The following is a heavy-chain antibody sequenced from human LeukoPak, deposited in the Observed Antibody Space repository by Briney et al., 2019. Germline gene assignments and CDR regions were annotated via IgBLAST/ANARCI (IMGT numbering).Heavy chain of an antibody. CDR3: ARATPYDSSGYYYLYYYGMDV. CDR1: GYTFTSYG. Sequence: ASVKVSCKASGYTFTSYGISWVRQAPGQGLEWMGWISAYNGNTNYAQKLQGRVIMTTDTSTSTAYMELRSLRSDDTAVYYCARATPYDSSGYYYLYYYGMDVWGQGTTVTVSS. D-gene: IGHD3-22*01. J-gene: IGHJ6*02. CDR2: ISAYNGNT. V-gene: IGHV1-18*01.